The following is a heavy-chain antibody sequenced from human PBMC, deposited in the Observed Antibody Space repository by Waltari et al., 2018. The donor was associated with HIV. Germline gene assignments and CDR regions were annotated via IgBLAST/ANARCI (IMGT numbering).Heavy chain of an antibody. CDR2: IGGSCRTT. D-gene: IGHD2-21*01. Sequence: EVQLFEPGGGLVQPGGPLRLPCAASVFTFSRSAMLWVRQAPGRGLQWVLIIGGSCRTTYSADSVKGRVTISRDNSENTLYLKINSLRAEDTAVYYCAKGAFDMVVVSALDSWGHGTLVTVSS. V-gene: IGHV3-23*01. J-gene: IGHJ5*01. CDR1: VFTFSRSA. CDR3: AKGAFDMVVVSALDS.